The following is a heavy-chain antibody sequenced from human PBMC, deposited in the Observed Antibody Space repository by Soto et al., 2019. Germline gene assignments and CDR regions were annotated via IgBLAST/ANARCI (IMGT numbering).Heavy chain of an antibody. V-gene: IGHV3-30-3*01. CDR1: GFTFSSHS. CDR3: AREWSTSGDLDY. J-gene: IGHJ4*02. CDR2: ISYDGSIK. D-gene: IGHD3-10*01. Sequence: QVQLVESGGVVVQPGRSLRLSCAASGFTFSSHSIQWVRQAPGKGLEWVAVISYDGSIKYYADSVKGRFTISRDNSKNTAYLQMSSVGADDTAVFYCAREWSTSGDLDYWGQGTLVIVSS.